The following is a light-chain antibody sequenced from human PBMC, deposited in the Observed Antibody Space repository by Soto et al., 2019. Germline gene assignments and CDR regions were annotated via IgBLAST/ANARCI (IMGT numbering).Light chain of an antibody. CDR3: QQYHSTPWT. J-gene: IGKJ1*01. CDR1: QSVLHSPSNNNF. Sequence: DVVMTQSPDSLAVSLGERATIKCKSSQSVLHSPSNNNFLLWYQQKPGRPPKLLIHWASTRQSGVPDRFSGSGSGTDFTLTINHLQREDVAVYYCQQYHSTPWTFGQGTRVEIK. V-gene: IGKV4-1*01. CDR2: WAS.